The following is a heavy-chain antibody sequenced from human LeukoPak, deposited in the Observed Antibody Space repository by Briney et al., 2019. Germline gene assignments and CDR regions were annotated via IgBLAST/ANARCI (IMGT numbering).Heavy chain of an antibody. CDR2: IRYDGGDE. CDR1: GFSFSSYG. D-gene: IGHD3-22*01. V-gene: IGHV3-33*06. CDR3: AKDLVGYYDSSGYYP. Sequence: PGRSLRLSCAASGFSFSSYGMHWVRQAPDKGLEWVAGIRYDGGDENYADSVKGRFTISRDNSKNTLSLQMSSLRAEDTAVYYCAKDLVGYYDSSGYYPWGQGTLVTVSS. J-gene: IGHJ5*02.